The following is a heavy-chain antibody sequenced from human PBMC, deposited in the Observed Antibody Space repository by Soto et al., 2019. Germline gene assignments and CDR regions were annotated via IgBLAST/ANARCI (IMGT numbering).Heavy chain of an antibody. Sequence: QITLKESGPTLVKPTQTLTLTCTFSGFSLSSPAVGVNWIRQPPGKALEWLALIYWDDDKQYSPSLRSRLTITKDTSKNQVVLTMTYVDPVDTATYYCAHGSGWLSDYWGQGTLVTVSS. V-gene: IGHV2-5*02. CDR1: GFSLSSPAVG. D-gene: IGHD6-19*01. CDR2: IYWDDDK. CDR3: AHGSGWLSDY. J-gene: IGHJ4*02.